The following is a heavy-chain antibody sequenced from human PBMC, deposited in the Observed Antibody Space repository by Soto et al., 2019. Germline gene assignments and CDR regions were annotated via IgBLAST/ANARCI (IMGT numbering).Heavy chain of an antibody. Sequence: SETLSLTCTVSGGYISSGGYYWSWIRQHPGKGLEWIGYIYNSGSTYYNASLKSRVTISADTSRNQFSLQMNSVTAADTAVYYCARGGTMTSWGQGTLVTVSS. CDR3: ARGGTMTS. J-gene: IGHJ5*02. V-gene: IGHV4-31*03. D-gene: IGHD3-22*01. CDR2: IYNSGST. CDR1: GGYISSGGYY.